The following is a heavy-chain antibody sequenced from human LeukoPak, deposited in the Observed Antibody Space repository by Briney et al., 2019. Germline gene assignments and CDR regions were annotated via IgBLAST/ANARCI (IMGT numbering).Heavy chain of an antibody. Sequence: SETLSLTCTVSGGSISSSSYYWGWIRQPPGKGLEWIGSIYYSGSTYYNPSLKSRVTISVDTSKNQFSLKLSSVTAADTAVYYCARQHDYGGNPLDYWGQGTLVTVSS. V-gene: IGHV4-39*01. J-gene: IGHJ4*02. CDR2: IYYSGST. D-gene: IGHD4-23*01. CDR3: ARQHDYGGNPLDY. CDR1: GGSISSSSYY.